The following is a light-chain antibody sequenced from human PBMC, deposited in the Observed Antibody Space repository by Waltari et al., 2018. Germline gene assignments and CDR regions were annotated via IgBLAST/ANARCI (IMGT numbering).Light chain of an antibody. CDR3: QQYNNWPPLT. V-gene: IGKV3-15*01. Sequence: EIVMXXSPATLSVXPGERATLXCRASQSVSSNLAWYQQKPGQAPRLLIYGASTRATGIPARFXGSGSXTEFTLTISXMXSEDFXVXYXQQYNNWPPLTXXXGTKVEIK. CDR1: QSVSSN. CDR2: GAS. J-gene: IGKJ4*01.